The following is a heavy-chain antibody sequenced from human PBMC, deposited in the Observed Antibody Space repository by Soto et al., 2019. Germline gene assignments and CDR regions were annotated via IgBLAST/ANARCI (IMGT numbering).Heavy chain of an antibody. CDR1: GGTFSSYT. V-gene: IGHV1-69*02. J-gene: IGHJ5*02. Sequence: QVQLVQSGAEVKKPGSSVKVSCKASGGTFSSYTISWVRQAPGQGLEWMGRIIPILGIANYAQKFQGSVTITADNTTSTAYRELSSLRCEDTAVYYCASPPGIAAAGTGDWFDPWGQGTLVTVSS. CDR3: ASPPGIAAAGTGDWFDP. D-gene: IGHD6-13*01. CDR2: IIPILGIA.